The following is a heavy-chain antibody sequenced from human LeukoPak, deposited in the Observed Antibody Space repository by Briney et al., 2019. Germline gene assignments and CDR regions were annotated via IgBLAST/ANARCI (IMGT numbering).Heavy chain of an antibody. V-gene: IGHV3-30*04. CDR3: ARARVAAAGWYGNDFDY. CDR1: GFTFSNYA. D-gene: IGHD6-13*01. J-gene: IGHJ4*02. Sequence: GGSLRLSCAASGFTFSNYAMHWVRQAPGKGLEWVTIISYDGSNKYYADSVKGRFTISRDNSKNTLYLQMNSLRAEDTAVYYCARARVAAAGWYGNDFDYWGQGTLVTVSS. CDR2: ISYDGSNK.